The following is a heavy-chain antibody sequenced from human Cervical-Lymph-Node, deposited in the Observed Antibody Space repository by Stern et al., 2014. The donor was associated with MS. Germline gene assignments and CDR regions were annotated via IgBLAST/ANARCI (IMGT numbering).Heavy chain of an antibody. V-gene: IGHV5-51*01. CDR3: ARGSAGAGAFFDY. CDR1: GYTFSNYW. Sequence: EVQLVESGAEVKKPGESLKISCKGSGYTFSNYWIGWVRQMPGRGLEWMGIIYPGHSNTRYSPSFQGQITISADKSISTAYLQWNSLKASDTAIFYCARGSAGAGAFFDYWGQGTLVTVSS. CDR2: IYPGHSNT. J-gene: IGHJ4*02. D-gene: IGHD2-8*02.